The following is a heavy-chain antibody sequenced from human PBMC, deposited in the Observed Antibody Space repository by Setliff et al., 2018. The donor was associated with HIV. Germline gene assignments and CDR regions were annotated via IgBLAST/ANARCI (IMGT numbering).Heavy chain of an antibody. CDR1: GYSISSGFY. Sequence: SETLSLTCAVSGYSISSGFYWSWMRRPPGKGLEWIGSIYQSGNTNYNPSLESRLTISVDTAKNQFSLKLSSVTAADTAVYYCARLSGGMVPNYWGQGTLVTVSS. V-gene: IGHV4-38-2*01. CDR2: IYQSGNT. D-gene: IGHD3-10*01. J-gene: IGHJ4*02. CDR3: ARLSGGMVPNY.